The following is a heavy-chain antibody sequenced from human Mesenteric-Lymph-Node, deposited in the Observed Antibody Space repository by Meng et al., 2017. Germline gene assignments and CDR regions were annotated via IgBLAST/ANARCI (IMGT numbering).Heavy chain of an antibody. J-gene: IGHJ6*02. CDR2: FDPEDGET. V-gene: IGHV1-24*01. CDR1: GYTFSNYY. CDR3: ATGLVYYGMDV. Sequence: ASVKVSCKASGYTFSNYYVHWVRQAPGKGLEWMGGFDPEDGETIYAQKFQGRVTMTEDTSTDTAYMELSSLRSEDTAVYYCATGLVYYGMDVWGQGTTVTVSS.